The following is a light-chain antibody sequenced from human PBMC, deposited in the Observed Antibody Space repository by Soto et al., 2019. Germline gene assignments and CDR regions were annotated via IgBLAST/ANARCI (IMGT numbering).Light chain of an antibody. V-gene: IGKV3-20*01. CDR1: QSVSSIY. Sequence: ILLTEAPGSLRFFKKKRATLSCRASQSVSSIYLAWYQQKPGQAPRLLIYGASSRATGIPDRFSGSGSGTDFTLTISRLEPEDFAVYYCQQYGSSPGISFGPGSKVDIK. CDR2: GAS. CDR3: QQYGSSPGIS. J-gene: IGKJ3*01.